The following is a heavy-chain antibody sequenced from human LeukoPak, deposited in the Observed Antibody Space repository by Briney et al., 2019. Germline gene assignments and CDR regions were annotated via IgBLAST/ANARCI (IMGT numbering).Heavy chain of an antibody. CDR3: ARGQGVYASGSFPFDS. J-gene: IGHJ4*02. D-gene: IGHD3-10*01. CDR1: GLLFSDYS. Sequence: GGSVRVSCAVSGLLFSDYSMNWVRQAPGKGLEWVSSVSSSGSYIFYADSVKGRFTISRDNAKNSLYLQMSSLGAEDTAVYYCARGQGVYASGSFPFDSWGQGTLVTVSS. CDR2: VSSSGSYI. V-gene: IGHV3-21*01.